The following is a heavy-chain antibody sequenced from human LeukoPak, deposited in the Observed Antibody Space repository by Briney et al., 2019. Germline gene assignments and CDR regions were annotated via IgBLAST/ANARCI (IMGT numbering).Heavy chain of an antibody. Sequence: PGGSLRLSCAASGFTFSSFEMNWVRQAPGKGLEWISYISSSGSTKYYADSVRGRFTISRDNAKNSLYLQMNSLRAEDTAVYYCARDHSGWGQGTLVTASS. CDR3: ARDHSG. D-gene: IGHD2-21*01. J-gene: IGHJ4*02. V-gene: IGHV3-48*03. CDR1: GFTFSSFE. CDR2: ISSSGSTK.